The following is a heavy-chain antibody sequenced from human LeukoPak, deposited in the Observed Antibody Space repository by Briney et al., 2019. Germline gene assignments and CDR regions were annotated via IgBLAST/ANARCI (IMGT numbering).Heavy chain of an antibody. V-gene: IGHV3-21*01. CDR3: AKNRWGSVATPDS. Sequence: PGGSLRLSCAASGFTFSSYSMNWVRQAPGKGLEWVSSISSSSSYIYYADSVKGRFTISRDNAKNSLYLQMNSLAIEDTAIYYCAKNRWGSVATPDSWGQGTVVTVSS. CDR2: ISSSSSYI. CDR1: GFTFSSYS. J-gene: IGHJ4*02. D-gene: IGHD5-12*01.